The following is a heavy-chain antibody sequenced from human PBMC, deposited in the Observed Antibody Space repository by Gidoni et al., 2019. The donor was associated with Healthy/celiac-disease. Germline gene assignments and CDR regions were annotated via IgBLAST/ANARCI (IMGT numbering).Heavy chain of an antibody. D-gene: IGHD6-19*01. Sequence: QVQLQQWGAGLLKPSETLSLTCAVYGGSFSGYYWSWIRQPPGKGLEWIGEINHSGSTNYNPSLKSRVTISVDTSKNQFSLKLSSVTAADTAVYYCARRRTSSGWSREADYWGQGTLVTVSS. CDR1: GGSFSGYY. CDR3: ARRRTSSGWSREADY. J-gene: IGHJ4*02. V-gene: IGHV4-34*01. CDR2: INHSGST.